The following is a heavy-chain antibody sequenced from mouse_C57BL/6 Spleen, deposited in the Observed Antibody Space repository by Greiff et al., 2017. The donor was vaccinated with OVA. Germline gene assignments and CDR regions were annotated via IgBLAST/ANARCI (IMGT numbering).Heavy chain of an antibody. V-gene: IGHV2-6-1*01. CDR1: GFSLTSYG. CDR3: ARHHYDGGYFDY. Sequence: VKLMESGPGLVAPSQSLSITCTVSGFSLTSYGVHWVRQPPGKGLEWLVVIWSDGSTTYNSALKSRLSISKDNSKSQVFLKMNSLQTDDTAMYYCARHHYDGGYFDYWGQGTTLTVSS. J-gene: IGHJ2*01. CDR2: IWSDGST. D-gene: IGHD1-2*01.